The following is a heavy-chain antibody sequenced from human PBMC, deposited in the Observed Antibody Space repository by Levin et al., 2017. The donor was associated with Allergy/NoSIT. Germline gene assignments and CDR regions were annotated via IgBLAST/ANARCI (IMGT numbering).Heavy chain of an antibody. V-gene: IGHV1-69*13. Sequence: SVKVSCKASGGTFSSYAISWVRQAPGQGLEWMGGIIPIFGTANYAQKFQGRVTITADESTSTAYMELSSLRSEDTAVYYCAREEDERRACCGGDCYSAPGYFDRWGRGTLVTVSS. CDR2: IIPIFGTA. D-gene: IGHD2-21*01. CDR1: GGTFSSYA. CDR3: AREEDERRACCGGDCYSAPGYFDR. J-gene: IGHJ2*01.